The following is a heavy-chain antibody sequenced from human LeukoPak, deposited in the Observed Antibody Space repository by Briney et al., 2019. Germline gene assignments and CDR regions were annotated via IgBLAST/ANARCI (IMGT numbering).Heavy chain of an antibody. J-gene: IGHJ4*02. V-gene: IGHV4-59*12. Sequence: SETLSLTCTVSGDSITSYYWSWVRQPPGKGLEWIGYIYYTGSTNYNPSLKSRVTMSVDTSKNQFSLKLTSVTAADTAVYYCARARHGYIYGYRPNELGHFFDYWGQGTLVTVSS. CDR3: ARARHGYIYGYRPNELGHFFDY. CDR1: GDSITSYY. CDR2: IYYTGST. D-gene: IGHD5-18*01.